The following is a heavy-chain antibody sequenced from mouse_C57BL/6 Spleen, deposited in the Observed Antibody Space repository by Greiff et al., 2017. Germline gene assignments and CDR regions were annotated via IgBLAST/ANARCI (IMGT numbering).Heavy chain of an antibody. D-gene: IGHD2-5*01. CDR3: ARGPNSNYWYFDV. V-gene: IGHV1-64*01. J-gene: IGHJ1*03. CDR2: IHPNSGST. CDR1: GYTFTSYW. Sequence: VQLQESGAELVKPGASVKLSCKASGYTFTSYWMHWVKQRPGQGLEWIGMIHPNSGSTNYNEKFKSKATLTVDKSSSTAYMQLSSLTSEDSAVYYCARGPNSNYWYFDVWGTGTTVTVSS.